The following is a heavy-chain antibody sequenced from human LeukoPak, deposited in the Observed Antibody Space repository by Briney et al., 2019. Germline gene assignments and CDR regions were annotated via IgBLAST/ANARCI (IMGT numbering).Heavy chain of an antibody. CDR1: GFIFYKAW. CDR3: TPVMVEDRGF. Sequence: PGGSLRLSCAASGFIFYKAWMNWVRQAPGKGPEWVGRIKSNNDGGTTDYASPVEGRFIISRDDSKNTIYLQMNRLIIDDTAIYYCTPVMVEDRGFWGQGTLVTVSS. CDR2: IKSNNDGGTT. V-gene: IGHV3-15*01. J-gene: IGHJ4*02. D-gene: IGHD2-21*01.